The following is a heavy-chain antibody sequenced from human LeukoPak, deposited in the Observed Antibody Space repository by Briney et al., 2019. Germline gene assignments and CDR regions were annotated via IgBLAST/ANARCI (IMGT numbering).Heavy chain of an antibody. Sequence: SETLSLTCTVSGGSISSGSYFWSWIRQPAGKGLEWIGHIYTSGTTNYNPSLKSRVTISADTSKIQFSLKLSSVTAADTAVYYCARGITIFGVVIQNWFDPWGQGTLVTVSS. CDR3: ARGITIFGVVIQNWFDP. V-gene: IGHV4-61*09. CDR1: GGSISSGSYF. J-gene: IGHJ5*02. CDR2: IYTSGTT. D-gene: IGHD3-3*01.